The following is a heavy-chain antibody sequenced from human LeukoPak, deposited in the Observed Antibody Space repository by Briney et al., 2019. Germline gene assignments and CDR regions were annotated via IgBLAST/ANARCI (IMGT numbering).Heavy chain of an antibody. J-gene: IGHJ6*03. CDR3: AREIGDCSSTSCYTGYYYYYMDV. Sequence: ASVKVSCKASGYTFTSYYMHWVRQAPGQGLEWMGIINPSGGSTSYAQKFQGRVTMTRDTSTSTVYMELSSLRSEDTAVYYCAREIGDCSSTSCYTGYYYYYMDVWGKGTTVTVSS. CDR1: GYTFTSYY. CDR2: INPSGGST. V-gene: IGHV1-46*01. D-gene: IGHD2-2*02.